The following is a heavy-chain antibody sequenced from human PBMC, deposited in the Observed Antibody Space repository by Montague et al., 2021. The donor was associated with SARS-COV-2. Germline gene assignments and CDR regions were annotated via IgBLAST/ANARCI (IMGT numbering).Heavy chain of an antibody. CDR1: GSSISSSSYY. D-gene: IGHD6-19*01. CDR3: ATQEDASGWIPGPLDF. CDR2: NDDRGKY. V-gene: IGHV4-39*01. Sequence: SETLSLTCTVSGSSISSSSYYWAWKRHPPGKGLEWVVSNDDRGKYCYTPSLKSPVFISVDTSKNQLSLTLTSVTAADTAVYSCATQEDASGWIPGPLDFWGQGTLVSVSS. J-gene: IGHJ4*02.